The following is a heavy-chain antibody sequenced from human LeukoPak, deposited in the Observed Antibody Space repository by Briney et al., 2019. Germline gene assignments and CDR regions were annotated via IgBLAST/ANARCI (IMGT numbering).Heavy chain of an antibody. V-gene: IGHV4-4*07. CDR3: ARDFKGGGSWYGPGAFDI. CDR2: IYTSGST. Sequence: SETLSLTCTVSGGSISSYYWSWIRQPAGKGLEWIGRIYTSGSTNYNPSLKSRVTMSVGTSKNQFSLKLSSVTAADTAVYYCARDFKGGGSWYGPGAFDIWGQGTMVTVSS. CDR1: GGSISSYY. J-gene: IGHJ3*02. D-gene: IGHD2-15*01.